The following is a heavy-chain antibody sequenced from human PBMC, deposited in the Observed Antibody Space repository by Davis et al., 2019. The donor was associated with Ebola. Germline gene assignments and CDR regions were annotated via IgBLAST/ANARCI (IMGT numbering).Heavy chain of an antibody. CDR1: RDSISPYY. V-gene: IGHV4-59*08. D-gene: IGHD3-3*01. J-gene: IGHJ5*02. CDR3: ARQDYDFWSGYYTGNWFDP. CDR2: IYYSGST. Sequence: MPGGSLRLSCTVSRDSISPYYWSWIRQPPGKGLEWIGYIYYSGSTNYNPSLKSRVTISVDTSKNQFSLKLSSVTAADTAVYYCARQDYDFWSGYYTGNWFDPWGQGTLVTVSS.